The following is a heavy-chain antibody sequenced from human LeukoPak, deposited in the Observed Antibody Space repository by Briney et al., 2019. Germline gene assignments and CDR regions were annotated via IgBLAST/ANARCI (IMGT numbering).Heavy chain of an antibody. CDR2: INPNSGGT. D-gene: IGHD2-2*03. Sequence: EASVKVSCKASGYTSTGYYMHWVRQAPGQGLEWMGWINPNSGGTNYAQKFQGRVTMTRDTSISTVYMELSRLRSEDTAVYYCARDGYGSSGSHEPELLDYWGQGTLVTVSS. J-gene: IGHJ4*02. CDR3: ARDGYGSSGSHEPELLDY. V-gene: IGHV1-2*02. CDR1: GYTSTGYY.